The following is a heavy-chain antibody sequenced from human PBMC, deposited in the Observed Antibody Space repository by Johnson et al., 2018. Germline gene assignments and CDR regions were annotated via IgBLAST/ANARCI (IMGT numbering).Heavy chain of an antibody. CDR2: IIPTFGTA. CDR3: AINSVLTPAKFYYMDV. CDR1: GGTFSSYA. Sequence: QVQLVQSGAEVKKPGSSVKVSYKASGGTFSSYAISWVRQAPGQGLEWMGGIIPTFGTANYAQKFQGRVTITADESTSTVYMDLSSLRSEDTAIYYCAINSVLTPAKFYYMDVWGKGTTVTVSS. J-gene: IGHJ6*03. D-gene: IGHD4/OR15-4a*01. V-gene: IGHV1-69*12.